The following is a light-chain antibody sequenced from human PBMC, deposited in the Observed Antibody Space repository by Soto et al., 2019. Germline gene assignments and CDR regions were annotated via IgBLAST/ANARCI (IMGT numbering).Light chain of an antibody. CDR1: QSFSGH. Sequence: EIVLTQSPGTLSLSPGERATLSFRASQSFSGHLAWYQQKPGQAPRLLIYDASKRATGIPARFSGSGFGTDYTLTISSLEPEDFAVYYCQQRSKWRTFGQGTKVDIK. CDR2: DAS. V-gene: IGKV3-11*01. CDR3: QQRSKWRT. J-gene: IGKJ1*01.